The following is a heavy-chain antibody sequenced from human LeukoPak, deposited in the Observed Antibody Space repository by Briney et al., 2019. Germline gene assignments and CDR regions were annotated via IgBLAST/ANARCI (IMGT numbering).Heavy chain of an antibody. J-gene: IGHJ6*03. CDR2: INHSGSI. D-gene: IGHD2-15*01. CDR3: ARDRRHCTGGSCYSERHYNYYYYMDV. V-gene: IGHV4-34*01. Sequence: SETLSLTCAVYGGSFSGYYWSWIRQPPGKGLEWIGEINHSGSINYNPSLKSRVTISVDTSKNQFSLKLSSVTAADTAVYYCARDRRHCTGGSCYSERHYNYYYYMDVWGKGTTVTISS. CDR1: GGSFSGYY.